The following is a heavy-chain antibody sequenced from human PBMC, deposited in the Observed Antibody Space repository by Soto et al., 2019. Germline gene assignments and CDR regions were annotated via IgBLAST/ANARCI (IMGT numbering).Heavy chain of an antibody. CDR3: ARNPGLGYCSGYFILDY. V-gene: IGHV1-18*01. CDR2: ISAYNDNT. D-gene: IGHD2-15*01. CDR1: GYCFTAYG. J-gene: IGHJ4*02. Sequence: GXPVSFSSQSSGYCFTAYGIIWVRRAPCQGLEWMGWISAYNDNTNHAQKIHGRVTKTTDTSTSTAYMELRSLRCDDTAVYYCARNPGLGYCSGYFILDYWGQGNLVTVTS.